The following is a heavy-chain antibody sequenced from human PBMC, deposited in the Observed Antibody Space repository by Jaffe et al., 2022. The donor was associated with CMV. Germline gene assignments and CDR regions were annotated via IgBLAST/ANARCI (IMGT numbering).Heavy chain of an antibody. CDR2: INPSGGST. J-gene: IGHJ6*02. V-gene: IGHV1-46*01. CDR1: GYTFTSYY. D-gene: IGHD6-19*01. CDR3: ARDISSIRKYSSGWYSLNMDV. Sequence: QVQLVQSGAEVKKPGASVKVSCKASGYTFTSYYMHWVRQAPGQGLEWMGIINPSGGSTSYAQKFQGRVTMTRDTSTSTVYMELSSLRSEDTAVYYCARDISSIRKYSSGWYSLNMDVWGQGTTVTVSS.